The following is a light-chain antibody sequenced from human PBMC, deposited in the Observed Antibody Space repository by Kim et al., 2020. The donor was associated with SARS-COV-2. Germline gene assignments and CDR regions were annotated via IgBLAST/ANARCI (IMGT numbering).Light chain of an antibody. CDR1: GSVGNNF. J-gene: IGKJ1*01. CDR2: GAS. Sequence: PGERATITCRATGSVGNNFLAWYQQKPGQAPRLLIYGASRRVTGIQDRFSGSGSGTDFTLTISRLEPEDFAVYYCQQYGSSLQTFGQGTKVDIK. CDR3: QQYGSSLQT. V-gene: IGKV3-20*01.